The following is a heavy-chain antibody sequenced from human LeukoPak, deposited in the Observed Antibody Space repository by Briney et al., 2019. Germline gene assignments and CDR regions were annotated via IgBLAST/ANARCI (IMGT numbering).Heavy chain of an antibody. D-gene: IGHD2-15*01. J-gene: IGHJ2*01. Sequence: SETLSLTCTVSGYSISSGYYWGWIRQPPGKGLEWIGSIYHSGSTYYNPSLKSRVTISVDTSKNQFSLKLSSVTAADTAVYYCARVGWQGLLQRGFDLWGRGTLVTVSS. CDR1: GYSISSGYY. V-gene: IGHV4-38-2*02. CDR2: IYHSGST. CDR3: ARVGWQGLLQRGFDL.